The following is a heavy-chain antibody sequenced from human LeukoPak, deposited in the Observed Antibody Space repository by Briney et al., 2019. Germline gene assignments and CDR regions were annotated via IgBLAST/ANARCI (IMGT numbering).Heavy chain of an antibody. D-gene: IGHD4-17*01. CDR2: IHNSGDT. V-gene: IGHV4-59*08. J-gene: IGHJ4*02. Sequence: SETLSLTCTVSGGSISSYYWSWIRQSPGKGLQWIGSIHNSGDTHYNPSLKSRVTISIDTSKNQFSLKLSSVTAADTAVYYCARYSGYEHDYGDYEYFDYWGQGTLVTVSS. CDR3: ARYSGYEHDYGDYEYFDY. CDR1: GGSISSYY.